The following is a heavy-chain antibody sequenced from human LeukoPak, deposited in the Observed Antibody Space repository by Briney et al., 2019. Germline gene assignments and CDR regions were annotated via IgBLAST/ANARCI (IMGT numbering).Heavy chain of an antibody. CDR2: ISTSSTYI. V-gene: IGHV3-21*01. CDR1: GFTFSSND. J-gene: IGHJ4*02. Sequence: GGSLRLSCAASGFTFSSNDMTWVRQAPGKGLEWVSSISTSSTYIFYADSVKGRFTISRDNARNSLYLQMNSLRAEDTAVYYCAKVRWDHRELLLALDYWGQGTLVTVSS. D-gene: IGHD1-26*01. CDR3: AKVRWDHRELLLALDY.